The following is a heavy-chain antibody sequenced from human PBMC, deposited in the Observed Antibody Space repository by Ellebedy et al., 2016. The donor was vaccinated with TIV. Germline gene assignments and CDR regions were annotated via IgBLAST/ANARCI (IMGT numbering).Heavy chain of an antibody. D-gene: IGHD2-15*01. J-gene: IGHJ4*02. CDR1: EFTFTNYA. CDR3: AREDCSGGSCYGDY. CDR2: ISSSSSTI. Sequence: GESLKISCAASEFTFTNYAMNWVRQAPGTGLEWVSYISSSSSTIYYADSVKGRLTSYRHNAKNSLYLQMTSLRAEDTAVYYCAREDCSGGSCYGDYWGQGTLVTVSS. V-gene: IGHV3-48*01.